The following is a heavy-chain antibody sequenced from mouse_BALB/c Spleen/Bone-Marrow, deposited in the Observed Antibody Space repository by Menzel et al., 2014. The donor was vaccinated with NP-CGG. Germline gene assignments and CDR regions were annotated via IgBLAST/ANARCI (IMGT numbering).Heavy chain of an antibody. CDR1: GYTFTSYW. J-gene: IGHJ4*01. D-gene: IGHD6-2*01. V-gene: IGHV1S127*01. Sequence: QVHVKQSGAELVKPGASVKMSCKASGYTFTSYWMHWVKQRPGQGLEWIGTIDPSDSYTIYNQKFKGKATLTVDTSSSTAYMQLSSLTSEDSAVYYCTRRKSPYAMDYWSQGTSVTVSS. CDR3: TRRKSPYAMDY. CDR2: IDPSDSYT.